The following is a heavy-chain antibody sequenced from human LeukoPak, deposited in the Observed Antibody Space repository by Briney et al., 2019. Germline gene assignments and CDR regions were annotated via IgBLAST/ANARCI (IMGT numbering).Heavy chain of an antibody. CDR1: GYSFTSHY. CDR3: ARDNSIHERGWWFDP. D-gene: IGHD4-23*01. J-gene: IGHJ5*02. V-gene: IGHV1-46*01. CDR2: INPRGTST. Sequence: GASVKVSCKASGYSFTSHYMHWVRQAPGQGLEWMGLINPRGTSTIYAEKFQGRIIMTRDMSTTTDYMELSSLKSDDTAVYYCARDNSIHERGWWFDPGAREPWSPSPQ.